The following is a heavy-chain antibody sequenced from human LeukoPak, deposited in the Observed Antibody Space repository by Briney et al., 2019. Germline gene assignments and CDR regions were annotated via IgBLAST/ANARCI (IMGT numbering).Heavy chain of an antibody. CDR3: ARGAWPTRLGS. D-gene: IGHD2-15*01. CDR1: GESLNSYY. V-gene: IGHV4-34*01. Sequence: NTSETLSLTCAVYGESLNSYYWSWVRQPPGEGLEWIGEIYESGTTKYNPSLKSRVTISMVPSKQQFSLSLNSVTAADTAVYYCARGAWPTRLGSWGLGTPVIVSS. CDR2: IYESGTT. J-gene: IGHJ4*02.